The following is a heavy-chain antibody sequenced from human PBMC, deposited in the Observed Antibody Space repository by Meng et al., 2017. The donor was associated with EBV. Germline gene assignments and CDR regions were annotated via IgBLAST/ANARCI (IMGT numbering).Heavy chain of an antibody. Sequence: QVPVVHSAAEVQRPGSSVKVCGKTSGGPFRNYAISWVRQAPGQGLEWLGGFLPTLGAPNYAQKFRGRVSITADESTSTHYMDLSSLRSEDTAVYYCASESGRGYTPDYWGQGTLVTVSS. J-gene: IGHJ4*02. CDR1: GGPFRNYA. D-gene: IGHD3-10*01. V-gene: IGHV1-69*01. CDR3: ASESGRGYTPDY. CDR2: FLPTLGAP.